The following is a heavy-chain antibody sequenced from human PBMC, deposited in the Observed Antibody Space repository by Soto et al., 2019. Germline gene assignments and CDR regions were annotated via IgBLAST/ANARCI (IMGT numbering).Heavy chain of an antibody. Sequence: SETLSLTCAVYGGSFSGYYWSWIRQPPGKGLEWIGEINHGGSTNYNPSLKSRVTISVDTSKNQFSLKLSSVTAADTAVYYCARGPGPPPYYYYGMDVWGQGTTVTVSS. CDR1: GGSFSGYY. J-gene: IGHJ6*02. CDR2: INHGGST. V-gene: IGHV4-34*01. CDR3: ARGPGPPPYYYYGMDV.